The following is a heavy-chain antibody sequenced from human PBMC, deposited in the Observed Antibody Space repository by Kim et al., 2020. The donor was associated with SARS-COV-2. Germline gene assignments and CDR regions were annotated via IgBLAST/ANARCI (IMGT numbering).Heavy chain of an antibody. J-gene: IGHJ4*02. D-gene: IGHD3-16*01. Sequence: SETLSLTCTVSGGSISSGGYYWSWIRQHPGKGLEWIGYIYYSGSTYYNPSLKSRVTISVDTSKNQFSLKLSSVTAADTAVYYCARGVRWQPANLFDYWGQGTLVTVSS. V-gene: IGHV4-31*03. CDR2: IYYSGST. CDR3: ARGVRWQPANLFDY. CDR1: GGSISSGGYY.